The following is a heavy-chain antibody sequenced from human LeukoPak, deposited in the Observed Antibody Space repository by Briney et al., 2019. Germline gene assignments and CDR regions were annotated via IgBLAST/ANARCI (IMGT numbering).Heavy chain of an antibody. V-gene: IGHV3-66*01. J-gene: IGHJ4*02. CDR2: IYSGGST. Sequence: GGSLRLSCAASGFTVSSNYMSWVRQAPGKGLEWVSVIYSGGSTYYADSVKGRFTLSRDNSKNTLYLQMNSLRAEDTAVYYCARDTDSSGYYSWGQGTLVTVSS. D-gene: IGHD3-22*01. CDR1: GFTVSSNY. CDR3: ARDTDSSGYYS.